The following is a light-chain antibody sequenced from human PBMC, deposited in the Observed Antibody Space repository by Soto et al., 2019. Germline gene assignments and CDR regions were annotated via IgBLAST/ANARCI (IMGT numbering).Light chain of an antibody. CDR1: SSDVGGYNY. CDR2: EVS. Sequence: QSVLTQPASVSGSPGQSITISCTGTSSDVGGYNYVSWYQQHPGKAPKLMIYEVSNRSSGVSNRFSGSKSGNTASLTISGLQAEDEADYYCSSYTSSTFYVFGTGTKVTVL. V-gene: IGLV2-14*01. CDR3: SSYTSSTFYV. J-gene: IGLJ1*01.